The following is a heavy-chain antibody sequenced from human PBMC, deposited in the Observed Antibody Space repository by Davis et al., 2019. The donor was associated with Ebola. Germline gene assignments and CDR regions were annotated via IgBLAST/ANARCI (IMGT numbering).Heavy chain of an antibody. CDR2: ISSSSSTI. CDR1: GFTFSSYS. Sequence: GESLKISCAASGFTFSSYSMNWVRQAPGKGLEWVSYISSSSSTIYYADSVKGRFTISRDNAKNSLYLQMNSLRAEDTAVYYCARSAYQLPTDLYYYYYMDVWGKGTTVTVSS. J-gene: IGHJ6*03. CDR3: ARSAYQLPTDLYYYYYMDV. V-gene: IGHV3-48*04. D-gene: IGHD2-2*01.